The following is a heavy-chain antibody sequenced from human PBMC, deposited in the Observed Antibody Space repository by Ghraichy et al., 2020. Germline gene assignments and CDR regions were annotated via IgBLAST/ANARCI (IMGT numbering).Heavy chain of an antibody. Sequence: GESLNISCAASGFTFSSYAMSWVRQAPGKGLEWVSVISGSGGSTYYADSVKGRFTISRDNSKNTLYLQMNSLRAEDTAVYYCAKDRRSRSYFYYGMDVWGQGTTVTVSS. CDR1: GFTFSSYA. CDR2: ISGSGGST. D-gene: IGHD3-10*01. V-gene: IGHV3-23*01. CDR3: AKDRRSRSYFYYGMDV. J-gene: IGHJ6*02.